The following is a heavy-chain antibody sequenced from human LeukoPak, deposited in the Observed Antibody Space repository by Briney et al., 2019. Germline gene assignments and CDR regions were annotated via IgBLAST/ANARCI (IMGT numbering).Heavy chain of an antibody. V-gene: IGHV4-59*01. Sequence: SETLSLTCIVSADSISRYYWSWIRQPPGKGLEWVGNIYYSGSTKYNPSLKSRVTISLDTSKNQVSLKLTSVTAADTAVYYCVREVAYYGSGTYYAGWFDRWGRGTLVTVSS. CDR3: VREVAYYGSGTYYAGWFDR. D-gene: IGHD3-10*01. CDR1: ADSISRYY. CDR2: IYYSGST. J-gene: IGHJ2*01.